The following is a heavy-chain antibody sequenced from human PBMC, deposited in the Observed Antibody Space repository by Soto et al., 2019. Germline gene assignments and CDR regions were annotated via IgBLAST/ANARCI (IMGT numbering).Heavy chain of an antibody. CDR1: GGPFSSYT. Sequence: QVQLVQSGAEVKKPGSSVKVSCTVSGGPFSSYTLSWVRQAPGQGPEWMGEIIPLFGTTNYGQGFQGRLTIAADVSTNTAYMELSSLRSGDTALYYCVTDSIAASGFDSWGQGTLVTVS. CDR3: VTDSIAASGFDS. D-gene: IGHD6-13*01. J-gene: IGHJ4*02. V-gene: IGHV1-69*12. CDR2: IIPLFGTT.